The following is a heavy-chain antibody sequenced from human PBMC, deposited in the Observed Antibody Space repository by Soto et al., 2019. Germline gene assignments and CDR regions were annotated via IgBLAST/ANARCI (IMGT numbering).Heavy chain of an antibody. CDR1: GFTFTSSA. V-gene: IGHV1-58*01. J-gene: IGHJ6*02. D-gene: IGHD2-15*01. CDR2: IVVGSGNT. CDR3: AARFIGSVVQPTNHRPNYYYYGMDV. Sequence: QMQLVQSGPEVKKPGTSVKVSCKASGFTFTSSAGQWVRQARGQRLEWIGLIVVGSGNTNYAQKFQERVTITRDMSTSTAYMELSSLRSEDTSVYYRAARFIGSVVQPTNHRPNYYYYGMDVWGQGPTVTVSS.